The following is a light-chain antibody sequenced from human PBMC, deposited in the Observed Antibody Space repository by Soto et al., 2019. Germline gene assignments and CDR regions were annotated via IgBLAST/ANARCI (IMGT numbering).Light chain of an antibody. V-gene: IGLV1-44*01. CDR1: SSNIGGNT. CDR2: NRN. J-gene: IGLJ2*01. Sequence: QSVLTQPSSASGTPGQRVTISCSGGSSNIGGNTAHWYQQFPGTAPKLLIYNRNQRPSGVPDRFSGSKSGTSAALAISGLQSEDEAMYYCAAWDDSLSGPVFGEGTKLTVL. CDR3: AAWDDSLSGPV.